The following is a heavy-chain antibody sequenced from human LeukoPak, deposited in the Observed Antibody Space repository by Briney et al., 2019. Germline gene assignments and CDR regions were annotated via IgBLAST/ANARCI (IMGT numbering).Heavy chain of an antibody. CDR1: GFTFDDYA. J-gene: IGHJ4*02. CDR3: VKEDTKDTYGNPFDS. CDR2: VTWESDNI. V-gene: IGHV3-9*01. D-gene: IGHD5-18*01. Sequence: GRSLRLSCAASGFTFDDYAMHWVRRAPGKGLEWVSGVTWESDNIGYADFVKGRFTVSRDNAKNSLYLQMTSLRAEDTAIYYCVKEDTKDTYGNPFDSWGQGTLVTVSS.